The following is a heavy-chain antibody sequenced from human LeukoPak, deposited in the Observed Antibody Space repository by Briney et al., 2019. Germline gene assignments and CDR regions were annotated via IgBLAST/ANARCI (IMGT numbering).Heavy chain of an antibody. J-gene: IGHJ6*03. CDR3: ARESSGSYTPYYYYYMDV. V-gene: IGHV4-4*07. CDR1: GGSISSYY. D-gene: IGHD1-26*01. Sequence: KPSETLSLTCTVSGGSISSYYWSWIRQPAGKGLEWIGRIYTSGNTNYNPSLKSRVTMSVDTSKNQFSLKLSSVTAADTAVYYCARESSGSYTPYYYYYMDVWGKGTTVTVSS. CDR2: IYTSGNT.